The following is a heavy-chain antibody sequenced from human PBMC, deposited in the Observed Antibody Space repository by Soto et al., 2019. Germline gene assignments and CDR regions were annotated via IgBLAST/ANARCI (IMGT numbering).Heavy chain of an antibody. D-gene: IGHD6-19*01. CDR1: GGTFSRSG. V-gene: IGHV1-69*01. CDR2: IIPIFPTA. Sequence: QVQLVQSGAEVKKPGSSVKVSCKASGGTFSRSGLIWVRQAPGQGLEWVGGIIPIFPTAHYVQNFQGRVTITADESTTTAYMELSSLRSEDTAVYYCARDQGYRSSQYFIDIWGQGTLVTVSA. CDR3: ARDQGYRSSQYFIDI. J-gene: IGHJ4*02.